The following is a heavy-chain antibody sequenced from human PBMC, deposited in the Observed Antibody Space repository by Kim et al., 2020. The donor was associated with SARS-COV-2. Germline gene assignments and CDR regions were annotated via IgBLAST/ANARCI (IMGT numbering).Heavy chain of an antibody. CDR3: AKEMIMVRGTYYFDY. CDR1: GFTFSSYG. V-gene: IGHV3-30*18. CDR2: ISYDGSNK. D-gene: IGHD3-10*01. Sequence: GGSLRLSCAASGFTFSSYGMHWVRQAPGKGLEWVAVISYDGSNKYYADSVKGRFTISRDNSKNTLYLQMNSLRAEDTAVYYCAKEMIMVRGTYYFDYWGQGTLVTVSS. J-gene: IGHJ4*02.